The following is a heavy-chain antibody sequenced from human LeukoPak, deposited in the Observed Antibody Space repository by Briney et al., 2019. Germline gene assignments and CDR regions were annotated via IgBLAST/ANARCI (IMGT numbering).Heavy chain of an antibody. CDR3: ARQALDSGYDLDAFDI. CDR2: MNPNSGNT. D-gene: IGHD5-12*01. CDR1: GYTFTSDD. V-gene: IGHV1-8*01. J-gene: IGHJ3*02. Sequence: ASVKVSCKASGYTFTSDDINWVRQATGQGLEWMGWMNPNSGNTGYAQKFQGRVTMTRNTSISTAYMELSSLRSEDTAVYYCARQALDSGYDLDAFDIWGQGTMVTVSS.